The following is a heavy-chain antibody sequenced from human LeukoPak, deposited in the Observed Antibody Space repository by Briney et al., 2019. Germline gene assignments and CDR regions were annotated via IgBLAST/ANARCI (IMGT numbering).Heavy chain of an antibody. CDR3: ARLRCSGGSCYDDY. J-gene: IGHJ4*02. D-gene: IGHD2-15*01. V-gene: IGHV4-34*01. CDR1: GGSFSGYY. CDR2: INHSGST. Sequence: PSETLSLTCAVYGGSFSGYYWSWIRQPPGKGLEWIGEINHSGSTNYNPSLKSRVTISVDTSKNQFSLNLNSVTAADTAVYYCARLRCSGGSCYDDYWGQGTLVTVSS.